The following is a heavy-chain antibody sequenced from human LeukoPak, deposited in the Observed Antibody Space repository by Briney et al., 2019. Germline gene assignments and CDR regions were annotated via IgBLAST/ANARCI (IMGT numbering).Heavy chain of an antibody. CDR1: GFTFSNYA. J-gene: IGHJ4*02. Sequence: GGSLRLSCAASGFTFSNYAMSWVRQAPGKGLEWVSAISGSGGTTYYADSVKGRFTISRDNSLYLQMNSLRAEDTAVYYCAEYSGSGSYGTLDYWGQGTLVTVSS. D-gene: IGHD3-10*01. CDR3: AEYSGSGSYGTLDY. CDR2: ISGSGGTT. V-gene: IGHV3-23*01.